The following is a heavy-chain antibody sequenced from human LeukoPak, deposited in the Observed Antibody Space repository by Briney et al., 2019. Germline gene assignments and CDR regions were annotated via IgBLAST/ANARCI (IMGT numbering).Heavy chain of an antibody. J-gene: IGHJ3*02. D-gene: IGHD3-22*01. CDR2: IYSGCST. Sequence: PGGSLRLSCAASGFTVSSNYMSWVRQAPGKGLEWVSVIYSGCSTYYADSVKGRFTISRDNPKNTLYLQMNSLRAEDTAVYYSARAHDSGAFDIWGQGTMVTVSS. CDR3: ARAHDSGAFDI. V-gene: IGHV3-66*02. CDR1: GFTVSSNY.